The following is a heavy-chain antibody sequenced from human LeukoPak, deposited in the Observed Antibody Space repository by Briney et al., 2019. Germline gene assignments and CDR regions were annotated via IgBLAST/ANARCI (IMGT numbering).Heavy chain of an antibody. CDR2: FDPEDGET. CDR3: ATDLSSTSCH. CDR1: GYTFTGYY. D-gene: IGHD2-2*01. V-gene: IGHV1-24*01. Sequence: ASVKVSCKASGYTFTGYYMHWVRQAPGKGLEWMGGFDPEDGETIYAQKFQGRVTMTEDTSTDTAYMELSSLRSEDTAVYYCATDLSSTSCHWGQGTLVTVSS. J-gene: IGHJ4*02.